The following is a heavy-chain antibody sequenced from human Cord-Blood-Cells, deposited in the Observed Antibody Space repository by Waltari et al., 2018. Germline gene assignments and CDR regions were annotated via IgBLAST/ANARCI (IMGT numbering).Heavy chain of an antibody. CDR2: IYSGGST. J-gene: IGHJ4*02. D-gene: IGHD6-13*01. CDR1: GFTVSSNY. CDR3: ARSWYFDY. V-gene: IGHV3-53*01. Sequence: EVQLVESGGGLIQPGGSLRLSCAASGFTVSSNYMSWVRQAPGKGLEGVSVIYSGGSTYYPDPVKGRFTITRDNSKNTLYLQMNSLRAEDTAVYYCARSWYFDYWGQGTLVTVSS.